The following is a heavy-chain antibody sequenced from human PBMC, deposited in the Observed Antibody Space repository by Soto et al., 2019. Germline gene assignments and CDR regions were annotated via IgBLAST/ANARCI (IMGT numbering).Heavy chain of an antibody. D-gene: IGHD4-17*01. CDR1: GFTFSNYG. J-gene: IGHJ4*02. Sequence: QVQLVESGGGVVQPGRSLRLSCAASGFTFSNYGMHWVRQAPRKRLEWVAVISYDGSNKYYADSVKGRFTISRDNSKNTLYLRMNSLRAEDTAVYYCAKGAGGPMTTVVTRDYWGQGTLVTVSS. CDR3: AKGAGGPMTTVVTRDY. CDR2: ISYDGSNK. V-gene: IGHV3-30*18.